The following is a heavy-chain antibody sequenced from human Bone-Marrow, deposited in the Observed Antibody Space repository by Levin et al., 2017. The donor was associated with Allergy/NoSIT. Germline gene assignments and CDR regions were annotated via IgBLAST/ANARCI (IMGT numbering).Heavy chain of an antibody. V-gene: IGHV1-18*01. J-gene: IGHJ6*02. CDR2: TTGYNLKT. D-gene: IGHD1-1*01. CDR3: ERLLEVRIYYQGLDV. Sequence: EASVKVSCKASSYTFTNYGIAWVRQAPGQGLEWLGWTTGYNLKTHYAGKFQGRVTMTRDTSTSTAYMELRRLRYDDTAVYYCERLLEVRIYYQGLDVWGQGTTVTVSS. CDR1: SYTFTNYG.